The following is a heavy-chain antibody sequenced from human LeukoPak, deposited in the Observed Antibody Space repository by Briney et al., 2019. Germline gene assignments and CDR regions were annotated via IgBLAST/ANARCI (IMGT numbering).Heavy chain of an antibody. J-gene: IGHJ4*02. V-gene: IGHV3-30*02. CDR2: IRYDGSNK. D-gene: IGHD3-16*01. CDR3: AEDLPRPYYLEPTYYYLPGG. CDR1: GFTFSSYG. Sequence: GGSLRLSCATSGFTFSSYGMHWVRQAPGKGLEWVAFIRYDGSNKYYAELLEGRFTITGDASKNTLYLQMNSRRAEDTAGYYCAEDLPRPYYLEPTYYYLPGGWGQGTLVTVPS.